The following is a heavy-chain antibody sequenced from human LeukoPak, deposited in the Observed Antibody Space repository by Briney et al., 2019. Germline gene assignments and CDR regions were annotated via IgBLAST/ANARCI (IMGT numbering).Heavy chain of an antibody. CDR1: GFTFSSYG. V-gene: IGHV3-33*01. Sequence: GRSLRLSCAASGFTFSSYGMHWVRQAPGKGLEWVAVIWYDGSNKYYTDSVKGRFTISRDNSKNTLYLQMNTLRAEDTAVYYCARGQYSPDYWGQGTLVTVSS. CDR3: ARGQYSPDY. CDR2: IWYDGSNK. D-gene: IGHD2-15*01. J-gene: IGHJ4*02.